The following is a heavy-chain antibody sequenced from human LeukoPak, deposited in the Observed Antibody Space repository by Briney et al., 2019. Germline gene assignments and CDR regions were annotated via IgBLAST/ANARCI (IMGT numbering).Heavy chain of an antibody. CDR1: GDSISSSY. Sequence: SETLSLTCTVSGDSISSSYWSWIRQPPGKGLEWIGYIYYSGSTNYNPSLKSRVTISVDTSKNQFSLKLSSVTAADTAVYYCARSPQYCSSTSCPNWFDPWGQGTLVTVSS. CDR2: IYYSGST. CDR3: ARSPQYCSSTSCPNWFDP. J-gene: IGHJ5*02. D-gene: IGHD2-2*01. V-gene: IGHV4-59*01.